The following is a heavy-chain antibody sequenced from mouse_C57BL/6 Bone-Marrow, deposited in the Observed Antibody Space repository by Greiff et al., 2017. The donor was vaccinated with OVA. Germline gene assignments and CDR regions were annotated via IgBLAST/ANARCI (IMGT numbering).Heavy chain of an antibody. Sequence: EVQLQQSGAELVKPGASVKLSCTASGFNIKDYYMHWVKQRTEQGLEWIGRIDPEDGETKYATKFQGKATITADTSSNTAYLQLSSLTSEDTAVYYCARSYYYGSSYGGWYFDVWGTGTTVTVSS. CDR3: ARSYYYGSSYGGWYFDV. CDR2: IDPEDGET. D-gene: IGHD1-1*01. J-gene: IGHJ1*03. V-gene: IGHV14-2*01. CDR1: GFNIKDYY.